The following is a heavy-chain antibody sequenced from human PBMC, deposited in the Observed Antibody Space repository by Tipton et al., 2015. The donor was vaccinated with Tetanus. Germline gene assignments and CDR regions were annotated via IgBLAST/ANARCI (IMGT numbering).Heavy chain of an antibody. V-gene: IGHV3-23*01. CDR1: GITFSSFA. Sequence: GSLRLSCAASGITFSSFAMSWARQAPGKGLEWVSGISGSGDKTYYADSVKGRFTISRDNSKNTLYLQMDSLGAEDTAVYYCAKRKADNFGEFDYWGQGTLVTVSS. CDR2: ISGSGDKT. J-gene: IGHJ4*02. D-gene: IGHD3-10*01. CDR3: AKRKADNFGEFDY.